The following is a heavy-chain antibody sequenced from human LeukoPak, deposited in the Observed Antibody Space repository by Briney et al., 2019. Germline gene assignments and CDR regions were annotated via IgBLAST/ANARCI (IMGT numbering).Heavy chain of an antibody. CDR2: ISSSSSYI. D-gene: IGHD1-26*01. V-gene: IGHV3-21*04. J-gene: IGHJ3*02. CDR3: AKGQWELGEGAFDI. Sequence: PGGSLRLSCAASGFTFSSYSMNWVRQAPGKGLEWVSSISSSSSYIYYADSVKGRFTISRDNAKNSLYLQMNSLRAEDMALYYCAKGQWELGEGAFDIWGQGTMVAVSS. CDR1: GFTFSSYS.